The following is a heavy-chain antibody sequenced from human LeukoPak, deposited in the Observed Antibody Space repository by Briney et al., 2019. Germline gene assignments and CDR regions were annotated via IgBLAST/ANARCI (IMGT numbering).Heavy chain of an antibody. Sequence: SETLSLTCTVSGGSISSNYWSWIRQPPGKGLEWIGYIFYSGSTTYNPSLKSRVTISVDTSKNQFSLKLSSVIAADTAVYYCAKEGYCSGGSCLGLGLFDPWGQGTLVTVSS. V-gene: IGHV4-59*01. CDR1: GGSISSNY. CDR2: IFYSGST. J-gene: IGHJ5*02. CDR3: AKEGYCSGGSCLGLGLFDP. D-gene: IGHD2-15*01.